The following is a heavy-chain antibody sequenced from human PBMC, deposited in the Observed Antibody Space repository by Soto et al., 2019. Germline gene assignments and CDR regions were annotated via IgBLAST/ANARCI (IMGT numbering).Heavy chain of an antibody. D-gene: IGHD6-13*01. J-gene: IGHJ5*02. V-gene: IGHV4-39*01. CDR3: ARRERAAGTDWWFDP. CDR1: GGSISSSSFH. CDR2: IYNSGST. Sequence: SETLSLTCTVSGGSISSSSFHWGWIRQPPGKGLEWIGSIYNSGSTYYSQSLKSRVTISVDTSKNQFSLKLSSVTAADTAVYYCARRERAAGTDWWFDPWGQGTLVT.